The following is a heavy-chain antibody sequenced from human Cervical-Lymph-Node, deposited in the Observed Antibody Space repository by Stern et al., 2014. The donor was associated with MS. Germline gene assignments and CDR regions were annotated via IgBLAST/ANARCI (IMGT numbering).Heavy chain of an antibody. Sequence: EMQLVESGGGLVQPGESLRLSCEASGFTFSSYSMNWVRQAPGKGLEWVSYISSSSTSIYYAESVQDRFTVSRDNAKNSLFLQMNSLRDEDTAVYYCARDNWDFDYWGQGTLVTVSS. D-gene: IGHD1-1*01. CDR1: GFTFSSYS. CDR3: ARDNWDFDY. J-gene: IGHJ4*02. V-gene: IGHV3-48*02. CDR2: ISSSSTSI.